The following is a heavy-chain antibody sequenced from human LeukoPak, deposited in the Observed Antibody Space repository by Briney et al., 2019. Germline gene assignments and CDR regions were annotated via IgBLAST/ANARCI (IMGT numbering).Heavy chain of an antibody. V-gene: IGHV1-69*02. J-gene: IGHJ6*02. Sequence: GSSVKVSCKASGGTFSSYTISWVRQAPGQGLEWMGRIIPILGIANYAQKFQGRVTITADKPTSTAYMELSSLRSEDTAVYYCARVEYCSSTSCRYYYYYGMDVWGQGTTVTVSS. CDR2: IIPILGIA. CDR1: GGTFSSYT. D-gene: IGHD2-2*01. CDR3: ARVEYCSSTSCRYYYYYGMDV.